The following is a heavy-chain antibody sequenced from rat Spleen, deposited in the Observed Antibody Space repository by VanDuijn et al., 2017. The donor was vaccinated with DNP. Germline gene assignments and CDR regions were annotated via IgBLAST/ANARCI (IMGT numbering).Heavy chain of an antibody. CDR3: ARWSDYFDD. CDR1: PSSNTTNY. Sequence: DVQLQESGPGLVNPSQSLTPTRSVTPSSNTTNYWGWIRKFPGNKMEWVGPISFSGGTSYNPSLKSRISITRDTSKNQFFLHLNSVTTEDTATYYCARWSDYFDDWGQGFMVTVSS. V-gene: IGHV3-1*01. J-gene: IGHJ2*01. CDR2: ISFSGGT.